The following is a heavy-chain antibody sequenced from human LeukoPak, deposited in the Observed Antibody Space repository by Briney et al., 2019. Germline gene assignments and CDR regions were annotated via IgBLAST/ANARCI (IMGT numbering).Heavy chain of an antibody. CDR1: GYRFTSYW. Sequence: PGESLKISCKGSGYRFTSYWIGWVRQMPGKGLEWMGIIYPGDSDTRYSPSFQGQVTISADKSISTAYMELSRLRSDDTAVYYCARGDHDFWSGYYEAWFDPWGQGTLVTVSS. CDR2: IYPGDSDT. J-gene: IGHJ5*02. V-gene: IGHV5-51*01. CDR3: ARGDHDFWSGYYEAWFDP. D-gene: IGHD3-3*01.